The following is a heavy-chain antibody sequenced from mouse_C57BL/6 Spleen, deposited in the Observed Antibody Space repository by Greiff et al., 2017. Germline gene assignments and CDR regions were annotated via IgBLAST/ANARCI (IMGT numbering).Heavy chain of an antibody. CDR2: INPSSGYT. CDR3: ARSVVATGMGD. D-gene: IGHD1-1*01. Sequence: VQLQQSGAELAKPGASVKLSCKASGYTFPSYWMHWVKQRPGQGLEWIGYINPSSGYTKSNQKFKDKATLTADKSSSTAYMQLSSLPYEDAAVDYCARSVVATGMGDWGEGTAATV. V-gene: IGHV1-7*01. J-gene: IGHJ4*01. CDR1: GYTFPSYW.